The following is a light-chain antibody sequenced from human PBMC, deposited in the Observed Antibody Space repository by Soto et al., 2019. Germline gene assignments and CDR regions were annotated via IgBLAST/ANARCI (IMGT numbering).Light chain of an antibody. CDR1: QTISIW. J-gene: IGKJ1*01. CDR3: QHYNSYSRT. V-gene: IGKV1-5*01. CDR2: DAS. Sequence: DIQMTQSPATLSASVGDRVTINFRSSQTISIWLAWYQQKAGKAPKLLIYDASNLESGVPSRFSGSGSGTEFTLTISSLQPEDSASYYCQHYNSYSRTFGQGTNVDIK.